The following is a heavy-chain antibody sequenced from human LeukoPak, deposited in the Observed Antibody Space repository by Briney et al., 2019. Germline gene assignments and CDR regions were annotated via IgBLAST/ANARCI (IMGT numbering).Heavy chain of an antibody. CDR3: ARGFRTRFDP. J-gene: IGHJ5*02. CDR1: GGSFSGYY. V-gene: IGHV4-34*01. CDR2: INHSGST. Sequence: PSETLSLTCAVYGGSFSGYYWSWIRQPPGKGLEWIGEINHSGSTNYNPSLKSRVTISVDTSKSQFSLKLSSVTAADTAVYYCARGFRTRFDPWGQGTLVTVSS. D-gene: IGHD1-14*01.